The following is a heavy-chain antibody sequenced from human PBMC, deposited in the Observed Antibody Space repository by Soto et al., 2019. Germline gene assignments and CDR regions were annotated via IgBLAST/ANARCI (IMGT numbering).Heavy chain of an antibody. J-gene: IGHJ6*03. D-gene: IGHD2-2*01. CDR3: ASCSSTSCYRDYYYYMDV. Sequence: ASVKVSCKASGYTFTSYAMHWVRQAPGQRLEWMGWINAGNGNTKYSQKFQGRVTITRDTSASTAYMELSSLRSEDTAVFYFASCSSTSCYRDYYYYMDVWGKGTTVTAP. CDR2: INAGNGNT. CDR1: GYTFTSYA. V-gene: IGHV1-3*01.